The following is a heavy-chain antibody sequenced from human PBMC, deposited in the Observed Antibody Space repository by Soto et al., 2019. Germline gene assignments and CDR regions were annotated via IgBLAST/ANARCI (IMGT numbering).Heavy chain of an antibody. V-gene: IGHV4-59*12. Sequence: SETLSLTCTVSGASISRYYWSWSRQSPGKGLEWIGYIYYSGSTNYNPSLKSRVTISVDTSKNQFSLRLSSVNAADTAVYYSARVPDYWGQGTLVTVSS. J-gene: IGHJ4*02. CDR1: GASISRYY. CDR2: IYYSGST. CDR3: ARVPDY.